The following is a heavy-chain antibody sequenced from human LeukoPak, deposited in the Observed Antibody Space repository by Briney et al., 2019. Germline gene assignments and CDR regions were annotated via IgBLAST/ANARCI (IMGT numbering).Heavy chain of an antibody. D-gene: IGHD4-17*01. CDR3: AREVPDGYGDFRFDP. CDR2: IYYTGIT. J-gene: IGHJ5*02. Sequence: PSQTLSLTCSVSGGSISSGDHYWNWIRQPPGKGQEWIGYIYYTGITYYNPSLQSRLTISVDTSKNLFSLKLNFVTAADTAVYYCAREVPDGYGDFRFDPWSQGTLVAVSS. V-gene: IGHV4-30-4*01. CDR1: GGSISSGDHY.